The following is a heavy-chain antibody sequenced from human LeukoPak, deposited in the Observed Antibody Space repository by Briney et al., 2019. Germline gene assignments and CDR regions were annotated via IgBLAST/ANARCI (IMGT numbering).Heavy chain of an antibody. CDR3: AALGAFDWLRIDY. J-gene: IGHJ4*02. V-gene: IGHV4-59*01. CDR1: GGSISSYY. D-gene: IGHD3-9*01. Sequence: PSETLSLTCTVSGGSISSYYWSWIRQPPGKELERIGYIYYSGSTNYNPSLKSRVTISVDTSKNQFSLKLSSVTAADTAVYYCAALGAFDWLRIDYWGQGTLVTVSS. CDR2: IYYSGST.